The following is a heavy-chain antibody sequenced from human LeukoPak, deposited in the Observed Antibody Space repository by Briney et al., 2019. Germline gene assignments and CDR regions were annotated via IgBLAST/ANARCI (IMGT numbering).Heavy chain of an antibody. D-gene: IGHD3-3*01. CDR3: AREDYDFWSGSSGHYMDV. J-gene: IGHJ6*03. CDR1: GYTFTGYY. V-gene: IGHV1-2*02. Sequence: ASVKVSCKASGYTFTGYYMHWVRQAPGQGLEWMGWINPNSGGTNYAQKFRGRVTMTRDTSISTAYMELSRLRSDDTAVYYCAREDYDFWSGSSGHYMDVWGKGTTVTVSS. CDR2: INPNSGGT.